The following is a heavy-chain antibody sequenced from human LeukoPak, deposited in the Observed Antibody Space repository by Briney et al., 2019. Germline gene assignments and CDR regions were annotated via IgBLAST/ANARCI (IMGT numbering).Heavy chain of an antibody. D-gene: IGHD6-13*01. CDR3: GKDLGLGSSNWPIDY. Sequence: PGGSLRLSCAASAFSFSGYNMNWVRQAPGKGLEWVSLITWDGGRTYYAGSVKGRFTISRDNSKNSLYLQMNSLRVEDTALYYCGKDLGLGSSNWPIDYWGQGTLVTVSS. CDR2: ITWDGGRT. V-gene: IGHV3-43D*03. J-gene: IGHJ4*02. CDR1: AFSFSGYN.